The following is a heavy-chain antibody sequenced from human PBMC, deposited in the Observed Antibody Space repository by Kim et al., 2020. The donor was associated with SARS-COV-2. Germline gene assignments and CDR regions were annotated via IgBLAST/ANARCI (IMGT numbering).Heavy chain of an antibody. CDR1: GGSISSGGYY. J-gene: IGHJ5*02. CDR3: AGVASDSRGFDFGEPSNWFDP. CDR2: IYYSGST. V-gene: IGHV4-31*03. D-gene: IGHD3-22*01. Sequence: SETLSLTCTVSGGSISSGGYYWSWIRQHPGKGLEWIGYIYYSGSTYYNPSLKSRVIISVDTSKNQFSLKLSSVTAADTAVYYCAGVASDSRGFDFGEPSNWFDPGGQGTLVTVSS.